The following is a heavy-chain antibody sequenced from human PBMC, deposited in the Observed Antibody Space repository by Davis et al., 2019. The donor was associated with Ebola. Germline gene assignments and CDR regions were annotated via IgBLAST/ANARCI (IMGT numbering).Heavy chain of an antibody. CDR1: GYTFTSYG. J-gene: IGHJ6*02. D-gene: IGHD3-22*01. CDR3: ARDYYYDSSGYLGTYYGMDV. V-gene: IGHV1-18*04. CDR2: ISAYNGNT. Sequence: ASVKVSCKASGYTFTSYGISWVRQAPGQGLEWMGWISAYNGNTNYAQKLQGRVTMTTDTSTSTAYMELRSLRSDDTAVYYCARDYYYDSSGYLGTYYGMDVWGQGTTVTVSS.